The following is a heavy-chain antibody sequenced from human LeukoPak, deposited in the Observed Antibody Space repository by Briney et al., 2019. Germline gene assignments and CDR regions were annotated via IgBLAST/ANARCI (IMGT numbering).Heavy chain of an antibody. Sequence: ASVTVSCKASGYTFTGYYMHWVRQAPGQGLEWMGWINPNSGGTNYAQKFQGWVTMTRDTSISTAYMELSRLRSDDTAVYYCARDRNGGSGWLNWFDPWGQGTLVTVSS. CDR1: GYTFTGYY. J-gene: IGHJ5*02. V-gene: IGHV1-2*04. D-gene: IGHD6-19*01. CDR2: INPNSGGT. CDR3: ARDRNGGSGWLNWFDP.